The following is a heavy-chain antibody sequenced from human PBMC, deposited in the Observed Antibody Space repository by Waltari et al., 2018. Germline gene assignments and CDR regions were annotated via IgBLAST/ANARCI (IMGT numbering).Heavy chain of an antibody. CDR2: TVVGSGKT. Sequence: QMQLVQSGPEVKKPGTSVKVSCKASGFTFTSSAVQWVRQARGQRLEWIGWTVVGSGKTNYAQKFQERVTITRDMSTSTAYMELSSLRSEDTAVYYCAATLEMATRWSSYYYGMDVWGQGTTVTVSS. J-gene: IGHJ6*02. CDR1: GFTFTSSA. CDR3: AATLEMATRWSSYYYGMDV. D-gene: IGHD5-12*01. V-gene: IGHV1-58*01.